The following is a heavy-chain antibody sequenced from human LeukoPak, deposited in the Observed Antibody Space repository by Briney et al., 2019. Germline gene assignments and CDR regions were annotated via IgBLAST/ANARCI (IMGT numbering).Heavy chain of an antibody. CDR3: ARDPGGAHYYGSGSYEDY. J-gene: IGHJ4*02. Sequence: GGSLRLSCAASGFTFSSYSMNWVRQAPGKGLEWVSSISSSSSTIYYADSVKGRFTISRDNAKNSLYLQMNSLRAEDTAVYYCARDPGGAHYYGSGSYEDYWGQGTLVTVSS. V-gene: IGHV3-48*01. D-gene: IGHD3-10*01. CDR2: ISSSSSTI. CDR1: GFTFSSYS.